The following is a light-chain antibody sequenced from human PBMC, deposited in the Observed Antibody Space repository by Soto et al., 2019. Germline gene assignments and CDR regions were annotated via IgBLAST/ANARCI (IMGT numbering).Light chain of an antibody. CDR1: QSVSSSY. Sequence: VLTQPPATLYVSPGERATLSCRASQSVSSSYLAWYQQKPGQAPRILMYGESSRATGIPDRFSGSGSGTDFTLTISRLEPEDFAVYYCQQYGSSPQTFGQGTKVDIK. CDR2: GES. CDR3: QQYGSSPQT. J-gene: IGKJ1*01. V-gene: IGKV3-20*01.